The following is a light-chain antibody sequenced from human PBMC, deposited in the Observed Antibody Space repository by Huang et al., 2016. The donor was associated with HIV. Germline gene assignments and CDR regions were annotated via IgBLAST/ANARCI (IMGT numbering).Light chain of an antibody. CDR1: QSVLYRSNNKNY. V-gene: IGKV4-1*01. CDR3: QQYDTSPWT. Sequence: DIVMTQSPDSLAVSLGERATINCKCSQSVLYRSNNKNYLAWYQQKPGQPPKLLIYWASTREAGVPDRFTGSGSGTDFSLTISSLQAEDVAVYYCQQYDTSPWTFGQGTKVEIK. J-gene: IGKJ1*01. CDR2: WAS.